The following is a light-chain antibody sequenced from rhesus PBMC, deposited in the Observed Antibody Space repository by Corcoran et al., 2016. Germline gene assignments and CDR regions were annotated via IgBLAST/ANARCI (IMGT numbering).Light chain of an antibody. Sequence: DIVMTQSPDSRAVSLGERVTINCKSSQSLLYSSNNKNYLAWYQQKPGQAPKLLIYLASTRESGVPNRFSGRGSGTDFNLPISGLQADDLAVYYCQQYSSPPLTFGGGTKVEIK. CDR3: QQYSSPPLT. J-gene: IGKJ4*01. V-gene: IGKV4-1*01. CDR2: LAS. CDR1: QSLLYSSNNKNY.